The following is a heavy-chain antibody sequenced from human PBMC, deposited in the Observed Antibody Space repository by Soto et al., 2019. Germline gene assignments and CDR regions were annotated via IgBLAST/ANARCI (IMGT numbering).Heavy chain of an antibody. CDR1: GFTFNFYA. V-gene: IGHV3-23*01. J-gene: IGHJ4*02. CDR3: ARSGVREGQGYCSSTSCPTHFDY. CDR2: INGISAGT. Sequence: PGGSLRLSCAASGFTFNFYAMRWVRQAPGKGLEWVSTINGISAGTYYTDSVKGRFTISRDDSKNTLYLQMGSLRAEGTAVYYCARSGVREGQGYCSSTSCPTHFDYWGQGTLVAVSA. D-gene: IGHD2-2*01.